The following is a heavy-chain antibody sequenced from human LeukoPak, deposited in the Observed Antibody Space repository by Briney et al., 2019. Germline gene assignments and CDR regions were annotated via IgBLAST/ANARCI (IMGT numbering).Heavy chain of an antibody. CDR3: ARNRGAVAAKGDWFDP. Sequence: SETLSLTCAVSGYSISSSNWRGRTRQPPGKGLEWIGYIYYSGSIYYNPSLKRRVPMSVHTSKNQLSLKLRSVTAVDTAVYYCARNRGAVAAKGDWFDPWGQGTLVTVSS. CDR2: IYYSGSI. J-gene: IGHJ5*02. D-gene: IGHD2-15*01. CDR1: GYSISSSNW. V-gene: IGHV4-28*05.